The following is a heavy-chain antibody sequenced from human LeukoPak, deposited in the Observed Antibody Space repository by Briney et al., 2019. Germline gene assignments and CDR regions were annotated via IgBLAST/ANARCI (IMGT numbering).Heavy chain of an antibody. Sequence: ASVKVSCKASGYTFTGYYMHWVRQAPGQGLEWMGWINPNSGGTNYAQKFQGRVTMTRDTSTSTVYMELSSLRSEDTAVYYCARGPRITLIRGGQWYYYMDVWGKGTTVTISS. V-gene: IGHV1-2*02. D-gene: IGHD3-10*01. CDR2: INPNSGGT. CDR1: GYTFTGYY. CDR3: ARGPRITLIRGGQWYYYMDV. J-gene: IGHJ6*03.